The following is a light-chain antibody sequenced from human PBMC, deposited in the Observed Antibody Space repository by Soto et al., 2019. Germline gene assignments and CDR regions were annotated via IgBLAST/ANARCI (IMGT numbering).Light chain of an antibody. Sequence: DIQMTQSPSTLSASVGDTVTITCRASQSFSTWLAWYQQKPGRAPKLLIYKASTLESGVPARFSGSGSGTDFTLTISSLQSEDFAVYYCQQYNDWPWTFGQGTKVDIK. CDR1: QSFSTW. CDR2: KAS. V-gene: IGKV1-5*03. J-gene: IGKJ1*01. CDR3: QQYNDWPWT.